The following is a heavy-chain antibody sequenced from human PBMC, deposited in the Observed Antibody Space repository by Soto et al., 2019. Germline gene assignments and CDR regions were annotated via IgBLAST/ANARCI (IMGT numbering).Heavy chain of an antibody. V-gene: IGHV1-69*12. CDR2: IIPVFGTP. D-gene: IGHD3-22*01. CDR3: ARGDATKIVVTTYYAMDV. CDR1: GGSLSNFG. Sequence: QVQLVQSGAEVKKPGSSVKVSCTASGGSLSNFGISWVRQAPGQGLEWMGAIIPVFGTPNYAQKFQDRVTINEDDSTTTVYMEVRSLTAEDTAVYYCARGDATKIVVTTYYAMDVWGQGTTVTVSS. J-gene: IGHJ6*02.